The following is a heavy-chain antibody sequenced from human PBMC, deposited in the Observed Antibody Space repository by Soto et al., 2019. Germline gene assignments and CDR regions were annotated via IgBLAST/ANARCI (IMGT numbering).Heavy chain of an antibody. J-gene: IGHJ4*02. V-gene: IGHV4-4*07. Sequence: SETLSLTCSVSGGSINSYWWSWIRQPAGKGLEWIGRVYSSGTTDYNPSLNSRATLSVETSKNQFSLKLSSVTAADTAVYYCARDIGSYAYGEGYWGQGSQVTVSS. D-gene: IGHD3-10*01. CDR3: ARDIGSYAYGEGY. CDR1: GGSINSYW. CDR2: VYSSGTT.